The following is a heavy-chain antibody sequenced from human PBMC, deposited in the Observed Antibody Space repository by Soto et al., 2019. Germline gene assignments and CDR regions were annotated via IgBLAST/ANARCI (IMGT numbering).Heavy chain of an antibody. CDR2: IYNSADT. V-gene: IGHV4-39*01. Sequence: ASETLRLTCSVARDSLSSSLCFWGWVSHSPGKGLEWLGNIYNSADTYYNPPLKSRDSISVDPSRNKFYLKMDSLTAADTAVYYCPRQGAAARPLSFFDSWGQGRMVTVS. D-gene: IGHD6-6*01. CDR1: RDSLSSSLCF. CDR3: PRQGAAARPLSFFDS. J-gene: IGHJ4*02.